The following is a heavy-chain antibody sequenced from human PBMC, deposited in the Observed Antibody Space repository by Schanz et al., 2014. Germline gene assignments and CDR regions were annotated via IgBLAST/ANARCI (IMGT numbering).Heavy chain of an antibody. V-gene: IGHV3-30*04. Sequence: QVQLVESGGAVVQPGRSLRLSCAVSGFTFSSYSMHWVRQAPGKGLEWVALISYDGTIKVHAESVKGRFIIYRDNSNNTLFLQIKSLRNDDTDLYYCAKGKYERLKNVRDVRDWDAWGQGTLVTVSS. CDR3: AKGKYERLKNVRDVRDWDA. CDR2: ISYDGTIK. D-gene: IGHD3-10*02. CDR1: GFTFSSYS. J-gene: IGHJ5*02.